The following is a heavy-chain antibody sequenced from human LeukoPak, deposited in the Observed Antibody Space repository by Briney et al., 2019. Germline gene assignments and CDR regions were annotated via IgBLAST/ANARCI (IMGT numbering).Heavy chain of an antibody. V-gene: IGHV3-66*01. J-gene: IGHJ4*02. CDR1: GFTVGSKY. CDR2: IYRGGDT. CDR3: ATRPDDNDFPYFDF. D-gene: IGHD3-3*01. Sequence: GGSLRLSCAASGFTVGSKYMGWVRQAPGKGLEWVSVIYRGGDTYYADSVRGRFTVSRDISQNTLYLQMNRLRVEDTAVYYCATRPDDNDFPYFDFWGQGTLVLVSS.